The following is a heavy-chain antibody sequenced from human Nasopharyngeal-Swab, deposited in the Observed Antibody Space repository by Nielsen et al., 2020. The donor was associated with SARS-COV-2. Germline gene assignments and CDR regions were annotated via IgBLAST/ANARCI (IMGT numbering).Heavy chain of an antibody. V-gene: IGHV3-30*18. CDR3: AKDKRYFDWDGMDV. Sequence: GGSLTLSCAASGFTFSSYGMHWVRQAPGKGLEWVAAISYDGSNKYYADSVKGRFTISRDNSKNTLYLQMNSLKAEDTAVYYCAKDKRYFDWDGMDVWGQGTTVTVSS. CDR2: ISYDGSNK. J-gene: IGHJ6*02. CDR1: GFTFSSYG. D-gene: IGHD3-9*01.